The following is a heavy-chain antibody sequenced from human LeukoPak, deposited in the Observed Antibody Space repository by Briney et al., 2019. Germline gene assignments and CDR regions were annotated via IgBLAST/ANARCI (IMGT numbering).Heavy chain of an antibody. CDR2: ISSSSSTI. D-gene: IGHD3-22*01. V-gene: IGHV3-48*02. CDR3: ARDREYYYNSSGPNDAFDI. J-gene: IGHJ3*02. Sequence: GGSLRLSCAASGFTFSSYSMNWVRQAPGKGLEWVSYISSSSSTIYYADSMKGRFTISRDNAKNSLYLQMNSLRDEDTAVYYCARDREYYYNSSGPNDAFDIWGQGTMVTVSS. CDR1: GFTFSSYS.